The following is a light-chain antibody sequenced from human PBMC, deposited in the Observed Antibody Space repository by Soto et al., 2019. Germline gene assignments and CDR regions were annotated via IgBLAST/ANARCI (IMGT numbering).Light chain of an antibody. CDR3: QQYNSYPVT. CDR1: QSISSW. Sequence: DIQMTQSPSTLSASVGDRVTITCRASQSISSWLAWYQQKPGKAPKLLIYKASSLESGVPSRFSGSGSWTEFTLTISSLQPDDFATYYCQQYNSYPVTFGQGTKVEIK. CDR2: KAS. J-gene: IGKJ1*01. V-gene: IGKV1-5*03.